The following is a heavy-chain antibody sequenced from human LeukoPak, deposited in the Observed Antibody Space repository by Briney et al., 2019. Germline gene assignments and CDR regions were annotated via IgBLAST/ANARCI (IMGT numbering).Heavy chain of an antibody. CDR1: GFTFTSYV. CDR3: VRMTASDF. CDR2: VGGGGDYT. J-gene: IGHJ4*02. D-gene: IGHD2-21*02. Sequence: RGYLRLSCAASGFTFTSYVMSWLRQAPGKGLEWVASVGGGGDYTYYSDSVKGRFTISRDNSENTVYLQMKSLRAEDTAVYYCVRMTASDFWGQGALVTVSS. V-gene: IGHV3-23*01.